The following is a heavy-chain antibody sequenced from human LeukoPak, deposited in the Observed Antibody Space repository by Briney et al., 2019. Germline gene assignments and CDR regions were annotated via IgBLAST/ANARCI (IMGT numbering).Heavy chain of an antibody. D-gene: IGHD6-6*01. CDR2: IRNDGSNR. CDR1: GFTFSSYG. J-gene: IGHJ4*02. Sequence: SGGSLRLSCAASGFTFSSYGMHWVRQAPGKGLEWVAFIRNDGSNRHYAGSVKGRFTISRDNSKNTLYLQMDSLKSEDTAVYYCAKFGSSGLQGYWGQGTLVTVSS. CDR3: AKFGSSGLQGY. V-gene: IGHV3-30*02.